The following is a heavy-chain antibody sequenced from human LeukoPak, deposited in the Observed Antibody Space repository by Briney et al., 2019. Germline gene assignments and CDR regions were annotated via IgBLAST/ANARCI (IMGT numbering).Heavy chain of an antibody. CDR2: IKQDGSEK. J-gene: IGHJ4*02. CDR3: ARDLEVRYFDWLYYFDY. V-gene: IGHV3-7*01. CDR1: GFTFSSYW. D-gene: IGHD3-9*01. Sequence: GGSLRLSCAASGFTFSSYWMSWVRQAPGKGLEWVANIKQDGSEKYYVDSVKGRFTISRDNAKNSLYLQMNSLRAEDTAAYYCARDLEVRYFDWLYYFDYWGQGTLVTVSS.